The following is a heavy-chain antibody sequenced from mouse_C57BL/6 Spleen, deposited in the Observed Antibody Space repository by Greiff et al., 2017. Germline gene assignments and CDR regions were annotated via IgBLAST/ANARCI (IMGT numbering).Heavy chain of an antibody. CDR3: ARRGSSPFDY. D-gene: IGHD1-1*01. CDR2: IYPGDGDT. Sequence: VHLVESGPELVKPGASVKISCKASGYAFSSSWMNWVKQRPGKGLEWIGRIYPGDGDTNYNGKFKGKATLTADKSSSTAYMQLSSLTSEDSAVYFCARRGSSPFDYWGQGTTLTVSS. V-gene: IGHV1-82*01. J-gene: IGHJ2*01. CDR1: GYAFSSSW.